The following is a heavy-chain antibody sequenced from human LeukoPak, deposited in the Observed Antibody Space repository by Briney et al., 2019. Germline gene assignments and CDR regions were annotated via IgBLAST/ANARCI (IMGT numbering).Heavy chain of an antibody. V-gene: IGHV1-69*13. CDR1: GGTFSRYL. CDR3: ARDFQTEAPDY. J-gene: IGHJ4*02. CDR2: IFPIVGTA. Sequence: SVKVSCKASGGTFSRYLISWVRQAPGQGLEWMGGIFPIVGTADYAQKFQGRVTITADESTSTAYMELSRLTSDDTAVYYCARDFQTEAPDYWGQGTLVTVSS. D-gene: IGHD2/OR15-2a*01.